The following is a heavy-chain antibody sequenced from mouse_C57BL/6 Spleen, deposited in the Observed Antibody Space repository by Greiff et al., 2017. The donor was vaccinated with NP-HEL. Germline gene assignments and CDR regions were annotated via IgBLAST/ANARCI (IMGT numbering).Heavy chain of an antibody. V-gene: IGHV5-17*01. Sequence: EVKLMESGGGLVKPGGSLKLSCAASGFTFSDYGMHWVRQAPEKGLEWVAYISSGSSTIYYADTVKGRFTISRDNAKNTLFLQMTSLRSEDTAMYYCARRYYYGSSPYYYAMDYWGQRTSVTVSS. CDR3: ARRYYYGSSPYYYAMDY. CDR1: GFTFSDYG. J-gene: IGHJ4*01. D-gene: IGHD1-1*01. CDR2: ISSGSSTI.